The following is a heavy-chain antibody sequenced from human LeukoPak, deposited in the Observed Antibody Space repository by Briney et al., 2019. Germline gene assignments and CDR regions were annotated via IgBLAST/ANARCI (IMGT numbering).Heavy chain of an antibody. D-gene: IGHD3-9*01. Sequence: PGGSLRLSCAASGFTFRSYSMNWVRQAPGKGLEWVSSISTSRSYIYYADSVKGRFTISRDNAKNSLYLQMNSLRAEDTAVYFCARGRWVTRYFDWLSRGDWFDPWGQGTLVTVSS. V-gene: IGHV3-21*01. J-gene: IGHJ5*02. CDR1: GFTFRSYS. CDR3: ARGRWVTRYFDWLSRGDWFDP. CDR2: ISTSRSYI.